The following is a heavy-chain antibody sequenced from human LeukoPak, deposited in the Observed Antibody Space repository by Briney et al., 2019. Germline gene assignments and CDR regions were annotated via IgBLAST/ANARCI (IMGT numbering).Heavy chain of an antibody. J-gene: IGHJ4*02. CDR2: IYYSGNT. Sequence: PSETLSLTCTVSGGSISRYYWSWIRQPPGKGPEWIGYIYYSGNTNYNPSLKSRVTISVDTSKNQFSLKLSSVTAADTAVYYCARGRTTFDYWGQGTLVTVSS. V-gene: IGHV4-59*01. CDR1: GGSISRYY. D-gene: IGHD2/OR15-2a*01. CDR3: ARGRTTFDY.